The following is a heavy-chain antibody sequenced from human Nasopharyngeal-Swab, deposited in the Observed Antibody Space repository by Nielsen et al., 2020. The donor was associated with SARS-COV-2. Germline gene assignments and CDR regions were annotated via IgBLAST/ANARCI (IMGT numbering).Heavy chain of an antibody. J-gene: IGHJ4*02. CDR3: ARDRHWLVDY. Sequence: WIRQPPGKGLEWIGRIYFSESTNYNPSLTSRVTMSVDTSKNQFSLKLSSVTAADTAVYYCARDRHWLVDYWGQGTLVTVPS. V-gene: IGHV4-39*07. CDR2: IYFSEST. D-gene: IGHD6-19*01.